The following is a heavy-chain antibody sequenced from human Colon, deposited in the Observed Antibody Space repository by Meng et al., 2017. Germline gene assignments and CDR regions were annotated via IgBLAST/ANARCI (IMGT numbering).Heavy chain of an antibody. CDR3: ARGLGGYENDY. D-gene: IGHD5-12*01. Sequence: QLQQSSPGLVKPSQTLSLTCAISGDSVSSNRAVWNWIRQSPSRGLEWLGRTYYRSQWYSDYAPSVQGRITVNPDTSKNEFSLQLNSVTSDDTAVYYCARGLGGYENDYWGQGRLVTVSS. CDR2: TYYRSQWYS. V-gene: IGHV6-1*01. J-gene: IGHJ4*01. CDR1: GDSVSSNRAV.